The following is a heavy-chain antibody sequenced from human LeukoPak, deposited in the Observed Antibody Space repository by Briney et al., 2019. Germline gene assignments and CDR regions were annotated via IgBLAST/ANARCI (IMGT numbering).Heavy chain of an antibody. J-gene: IGHJ4*02. V-gene: IGHV3-7*04. CDR3: ARAVGATHFDY. Sequence: GGSLRLSCAASLFTFSSYAMTWVRQAPGKGLEWVANIKQDGSEKFYVDSVKGRFTISRDNDKNSLCLQMNSLRAEDTAVYYCARAVGATHFDYWGQGILVTVSS. CDR1: LFTFSSYA. CDR2: IKQDGSEK. D-gene: IGHD1-26*01.